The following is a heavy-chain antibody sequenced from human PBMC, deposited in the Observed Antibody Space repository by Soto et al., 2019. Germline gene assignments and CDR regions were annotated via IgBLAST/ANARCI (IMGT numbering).Heavy chain of an antibody. Sequence: ASVKVSCNASGYTFTSYYIHWVRQAPGQGLEWMGLINPSGGSTSYAQKFQGRVTMTTDTSTSTVYMELSSLRSEDTAVYYCARDAPYYYDSSGYYYWGQGTLVTVS. CDR2: INPSGGST. V-gene: IGHV1-46*01. J-gene: IGHJ4*02. CDR1: GYTFTSYY. CDR3: ARDAPYYYDSSGYYY. D-gene: IGHD3-22*01.